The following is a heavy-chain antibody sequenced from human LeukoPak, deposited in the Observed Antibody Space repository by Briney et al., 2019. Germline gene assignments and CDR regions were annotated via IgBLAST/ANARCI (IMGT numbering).Heavy chain of an antibody. J-gene: IGHJ6*02. V-gene: IGHV4-34*01. Sequence: SETLSLTCAVYGGSFSGYYWSWICHPPGKGLERIGEIKHSGSTNYTPSLKSRVTISVDTSKNQFSLKLSSVTAADTAVYYCARLCPGSCYPGERRGYSYGYLNYYYYYGMDVWGQGTTVTVSS. CDR3: ARLCPGSCYPGERRGYSYGYLNYYYYYGMDV. CDR1: GGSFSGYY. CDR2: IKHSGST. D-gene: IGHD5-18*01.